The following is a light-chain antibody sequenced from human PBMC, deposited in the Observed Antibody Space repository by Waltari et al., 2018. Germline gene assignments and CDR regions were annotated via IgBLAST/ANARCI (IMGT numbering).Light chain of an antibody. J-gene: IGLJ3*02. CDR2: VNSDGSH. CDR3: QTGGHGTWV. V-gene: IGLV4-69*01. CDR1: SGHSTNV. Sequence: QLVLTQSPSASASLGASVTLTCTLSSGHSTNVIARLLKRPEKGPRFVMKVNSDGSHSKGDEIPDRFSGSSSGVERYLTISSLQSEDEADYYCQTGGHGTWVFGGGTKLTVL.